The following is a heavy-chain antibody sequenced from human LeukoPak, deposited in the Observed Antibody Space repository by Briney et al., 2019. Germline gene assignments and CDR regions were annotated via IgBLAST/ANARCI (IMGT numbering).Heavy chain of an antibody. V-gene: IGHV4-34*01. CDR2: INHSGST. CDR1: GGSFSGYY. CDR3: ARRNYYDSSGYYYRY. Sequence: SETLSLTCAVYGGSFSGYYWSWIRQPPGKGLEWIGEINHSGSTNYNPSLKSRVTISVDTSKNQFSLKLSSVTAADTAVYYCARRNYYDSSGYYYRYWGQGTLVIVSS. D-gene: IGHD3-22*01. J-gene: IGHJ4*02.